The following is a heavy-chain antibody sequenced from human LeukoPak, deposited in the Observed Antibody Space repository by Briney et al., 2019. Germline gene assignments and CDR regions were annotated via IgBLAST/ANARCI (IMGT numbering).Heavy chain of an antibody. J-gene: IGHJ5*02. CDR1: GYTFTGYY. CDR3: ARGRSHSSGWPYNWFDP. Sequence: GASVKVSCKASGYTFTGYYMHWVRQAPGQGLEWMGWINPNSGGTNYAQKFQGRVTMTRDTSISTAYMELSRLRSDDTAVYYCARGRSHSSGWPYNWFDPWGQGTLVTVSS. D-gene: IGHD6-19*01. CDR2: INPNSGGT. V-gene: IGHV1-2*02.